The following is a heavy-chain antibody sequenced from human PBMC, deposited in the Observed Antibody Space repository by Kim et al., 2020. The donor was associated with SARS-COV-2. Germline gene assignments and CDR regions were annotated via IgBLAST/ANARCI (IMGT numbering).Heavy chain of an antibody. J-gene: IGHJ6*02. CDR2: TYYRSKWYN. CDR3: ARGNPVNYDILTGYHNYYYYGMDV. D-gene: IGHD3-9*01. CDR1: GDSVSSNSAA. V-gene: IGHV6-1*01. Sequence: SQTLSLTCAISGDSVSSNSAAWNWIRQSPSRGLEWLGRTYYRSKWYNDYAVSVKSRITINPDTSKNQFSLQLNSVTPEDTAVYYCARGNPVNYDILTGYHNYYYYGMDVWGQGTTVTVSS.